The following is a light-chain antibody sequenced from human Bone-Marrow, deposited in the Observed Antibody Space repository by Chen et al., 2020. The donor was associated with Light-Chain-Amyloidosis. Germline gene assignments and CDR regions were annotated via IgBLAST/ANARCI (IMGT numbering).Light chain of an antibody. CDR1: DLPTKY. J-gene: IGLJ2*01. V-gene: IGLV3-25*03. Sequence: SYELTQPPSVSVSPGQTARITCSGDDLPTKYAYGYQQKPGQAPVLVIHRDTERPSGISVRFSGSSSGTTATLTISGVQAEDEAYYHCQSADSSGTYEVIFGGGTKLTVL. CDR3: QSADSSGTYEVI. CDR2: RDT.